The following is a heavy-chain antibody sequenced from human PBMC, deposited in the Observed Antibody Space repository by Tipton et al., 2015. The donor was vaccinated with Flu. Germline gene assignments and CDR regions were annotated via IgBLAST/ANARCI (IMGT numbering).Heavy chain of an antibody. D-gene: IGHD5-24*01. CDR1: GGSISSYY. Sequence: TLSLTCTVSGGSISSYYWSWIRQPPGKGLEWIGYIYYSGSTNYNPSLKSRVTISVDTSKNQFSLKLSSVTAADTAVYYCARLPVEMAPDYWGQGTLVTVSS. CDR2: IYYSGST. CDR3: ARLPVEMAPDY. V-gene: IGHV4-59*08. J-gene: IGHJ4*02.